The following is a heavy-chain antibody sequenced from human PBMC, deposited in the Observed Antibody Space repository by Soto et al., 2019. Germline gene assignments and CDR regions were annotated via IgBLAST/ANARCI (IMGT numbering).Heavy chain of an antibody. J-gene: IGHJ6*02. CDR3: ASFTWGNGTTKYYYGMDV. CDR1: GYTFTSYG. D-gene: IGHD1-7*01. V-gene: IGHV1-18*04. Sequence: ASVKDSCKASGYTFTSYGISWVRQAPGQGLEWMGWISAYNGNTNYAQKLQGRVTMTTDTSTSTAYMELRSLRSDDTAVYYCASFTWGNGTTKYYYGMDVWGQGTTVTVSS. CDR2: ISAYNGNT.